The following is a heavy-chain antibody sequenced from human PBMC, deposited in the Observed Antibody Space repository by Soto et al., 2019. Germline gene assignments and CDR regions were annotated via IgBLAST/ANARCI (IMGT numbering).Heavy chain of an antibody. D-gene: IGHD1-26*01. CDR1: GYTFTSYY. CDR2: INPSGGST. J-gene: IGHJ3*02. CDR3: ARISIVGVDAFDI. V-gene: IGHV1-46*01. Sequence: GASVKVSCKASGYTFTSYYMHWVRQAPGQGLEWMGIINPSGGSTSYAQKFQGRVTMTRDTSTSTVYMELSSLRSEDTAVYYWARISIVGVDAFDIWGQGTMVTVSS.